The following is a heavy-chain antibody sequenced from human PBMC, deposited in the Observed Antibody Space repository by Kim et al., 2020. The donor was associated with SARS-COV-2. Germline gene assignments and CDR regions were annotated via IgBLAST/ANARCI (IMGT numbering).Heavy chain of an antibody. J-gene: IGHJ5*02. CDR3: ARGPTVVKGFEP. D-gene: IGHD2-15*01. V-gene: IGHV4-34*01. CDR1: GGSFSGYY. Sequence: SETLSLTCAVYGGSFSGYYWSWIRQPPGKGLEWIGEINHSGSTNYNPSLKSRVTISVDTSKNQFSLKLSSVTAADTAVYYCARGPTVVKGFEPWGQGTL. CDR2: INHSGST.